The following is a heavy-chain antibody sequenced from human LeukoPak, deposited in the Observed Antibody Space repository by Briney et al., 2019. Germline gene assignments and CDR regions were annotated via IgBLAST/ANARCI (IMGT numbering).Heavy chain of an antibody. CDR2: ISYDGDYK. Sequence: GRSLRLSCAASGFTFSSFAMHWVRQAPGKGLEWVAVISYDGDYKYYTDSVKGRFTISRDNSKNTVFLQMNSLTVDETAVYYCARDSYDYGDYANSFDYWGQEILVTVSS. D-gene: IGHD4-17*01. CDR3: ARDSYDYGDYANSFDY. CDR1: GFTFSSFA. J-gene: IGHJ4*02. V-gene: IGHV3-30*04.